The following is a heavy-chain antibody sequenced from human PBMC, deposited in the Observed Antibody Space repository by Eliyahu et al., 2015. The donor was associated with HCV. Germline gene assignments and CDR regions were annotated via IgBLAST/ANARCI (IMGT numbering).Heavy chain of an antibody. CDR3: SRGGRTPDF. CDR1: GFALSSYW. CDR2: INEDGSRM. J-gene: IGHJ4*02. D-gene: IGHD1-14*01. V-gene: IGHV3-7*05. Sequence: EVQLVESGGGLVQPGGSLRLSCAVSGFALSSYWITWVRQAPGKEPEWVANINEDGSRMYYGDSVKGRFTVSKDNARNSLYLHMNSLTAEDTAIYYCSRGGRTPDFWGQGTLVTVSS.